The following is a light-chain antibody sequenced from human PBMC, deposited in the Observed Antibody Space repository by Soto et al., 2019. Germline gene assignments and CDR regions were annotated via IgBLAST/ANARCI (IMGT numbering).Light chain of an antibody. CDR2: GAS. J-gene: IGKJ4*02. CDR3: QQYGGSPVT. Sequence: EIVLTQSPGTMSLSPGDRATLSCRASQSVSSMYLAWYQQKLGQAPRLLIYGASNRATGLPDRFGGSGSGTDFILTISSLEPEDFAVYYCQQYGGSPVTFGGGTKVEIK. V-gene: IGKV3-20*01. CDR1: QSVSSMY.